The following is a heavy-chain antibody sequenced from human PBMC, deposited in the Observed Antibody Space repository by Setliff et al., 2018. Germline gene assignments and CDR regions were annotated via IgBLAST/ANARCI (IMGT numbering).Heavy chain of an antibody. D-gene: IGHD2-15*01. Sequence: SETLSLTCTVSGGSFSSLSYYWGWIRQPPGKGLEWIGSFYYSGSTYYNPSLKSRVSISADTSKNQFSLKLSSATAADTAVYYCAREVVGSTHDLFDYWGQGALVTVSS. J-gene: IGHJ4*02. V-gene: IGHV4-39*07. CDR2: FYYSGST. CDR3: AREVVGSTHDLFDY. CDR1: GGSFSSLSYY.